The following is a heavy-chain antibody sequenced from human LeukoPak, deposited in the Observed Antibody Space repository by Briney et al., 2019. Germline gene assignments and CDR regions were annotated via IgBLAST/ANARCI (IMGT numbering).Heavy chain of an antibody. D-gene: IGHD3-3*01. CDR1: GGSISSSNW. V-gene: IGHV4-4*02. J-gene: IGHJ5*02. CDR2: IYHSGST. CDR3: ARHDDFWSGDWFDP. Sequence: PSETLSLTCAVSGGSISSSNWWSWVRQPPGKGLEWIGEIYHSGSTNYNPSLKSRVTISVDKSKNQFSLKLSSVTAADTAVYYCARHDDFWSGDWFDPWGQGTLVTVSS.